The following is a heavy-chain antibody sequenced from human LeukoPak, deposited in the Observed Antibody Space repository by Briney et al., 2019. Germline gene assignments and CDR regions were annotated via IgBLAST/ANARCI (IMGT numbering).Heavy chain of an antibody. J-gene: IGHJ5*02. Sequence: LSVTCTGSLGCISRWYWIWMDQPAPKGLEGMGCGYTCGSTNYKPSLKSRVTISVDTSKNQFSLKLSSVTAADTAVYYCARLEGDSSGYSWGQGTLVTVSS. D-gene: IGHD3-22*01. CDR1: LGCISRWY. V-gene: IGHV4-4*09. CDR3: ARLEGDSSGYS. CDR2: GYTCGST.